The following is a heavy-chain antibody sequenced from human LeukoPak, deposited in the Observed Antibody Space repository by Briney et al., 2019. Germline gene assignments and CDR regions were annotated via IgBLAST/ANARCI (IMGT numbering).Heavy chain of an antibody. CDR2: INHSGST. CDR1: GGSIGSSSYY. D-gene: IGHD3-10*01. CDR3: ARGPKLVGESSQYYYYYYYVDV. V-gene: IGHV4-39*07. Sequence: SETLSLTCTVSGGSIGSSSYYWGWIRQPPGKGLEWIGEINHSGSTNYNPSLKSRVTISVDTSKNQFSLKLSSVTAADTAVYYCARGPKLVGESSQYYYYYYYVDVWGKGTTVTVSS. J-gene: IGHJ6*03.